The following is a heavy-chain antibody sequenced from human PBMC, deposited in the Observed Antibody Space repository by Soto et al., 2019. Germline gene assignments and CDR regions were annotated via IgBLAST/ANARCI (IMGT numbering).Heavy chain of an antibody. CDR1: GYTFTSYG. V-gene: IGHV1-18*01. CDR3: ARDGYSDINMYYYDY. CDR2: ISAYNGNT. Sequence: GASVKVSCKASGYTFTSYGISWVRQAPGQGLEWMGWISAYNGNTNHAQKLQGRVTMTTDTSTSTAYMELRSLTSDDTAVYYCARDGYSDINMYYYDYWGQGTLVTVSS. J-gene: IGHJ4*02. D-gene: IGHD3-10*01.